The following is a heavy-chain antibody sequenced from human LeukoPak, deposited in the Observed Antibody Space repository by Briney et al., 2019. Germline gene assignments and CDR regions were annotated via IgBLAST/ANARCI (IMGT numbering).Heavy chain of an antibody. CDR3: ARDKAHSYGRYFDP. Sequence: KSSATLSLTCSASGGSISTYYWNWIRQTPGKGLEWIGHISYGNTDYNPSVKSRVTISVDTSKSQFSLKLASVTAADTAVYYCARDKAHSYGRYFDPWGQGALVTVSS. CDR1: GGSISTYY. V-gene: IGHV4-59*01. D-gene: IGHD5-18*01. CDR2: ISYGNT. J-gene: IGHJ5*02.